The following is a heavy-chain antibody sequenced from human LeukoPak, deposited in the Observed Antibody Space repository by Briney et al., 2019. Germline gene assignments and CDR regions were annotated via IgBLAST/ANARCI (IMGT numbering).Heavy chain of an antibody. CDR3: ARVVDYDILTGAMDV. CDR2: ISSSSSYI. D-gene: IGHD3-9*01. V-gene: IGHV3-21*01. J-gene: IGHJ6*03. CDR1: GFTFSSYS. Sequence: GGSLRLSCAASGFTFSSYSMNWVRQAPGKGLEWVSSISSSSSYIYYADSVKGRFTISRDNAKNSLYLQMNSLRAEDTAVYYCARVVDYDILTGAMDVWGKGTTVTISS.